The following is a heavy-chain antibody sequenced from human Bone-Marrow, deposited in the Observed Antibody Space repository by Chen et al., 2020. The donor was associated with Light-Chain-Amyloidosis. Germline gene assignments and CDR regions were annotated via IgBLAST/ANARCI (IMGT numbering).Heavy chain of an antibody. CDR1: GGSLRGYY. D-gene: IGHD3-10*01. J-gene: IGHJ6*03. Sequence: QVQLQQWGAGLLKPSETLSLTCGVNGGSLRGYYWSWNRQPPGKGLEWIGEISQSGSTYYNPTLRSRVTISLDTSKNQFSLKLSSVTAADTAVYYCARQSYGSDSYFSLDNTYYMDVWGRGTTVTVSS. CDR3: ARQSYGSDSYFSLDNTYYMDV. CDR2: ISQSGST. V-gene: IGHV4-34*01.